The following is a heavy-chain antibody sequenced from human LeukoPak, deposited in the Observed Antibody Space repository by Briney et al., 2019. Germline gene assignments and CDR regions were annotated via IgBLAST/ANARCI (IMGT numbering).Heavy chain of an antibody. Sequence: GASVKVSCKASGYTFTSYGIIWVRQAPGQGLEWMGWISAYNGNTNYAQKLQGRVTMTTDTSTSTAYMELGSLRSDDTAVYYCARAVVVPAAHYGMDVWGQGTTVTVSS. CDR2: ISAYNGNT. CDR3: ARAVVVPAAHYGMDV. D-gene: IGHD2-2*01. V-gene: IGHV1-18*01. CDR1: GYTFTSYG. J-gene: IGHJ6*02.